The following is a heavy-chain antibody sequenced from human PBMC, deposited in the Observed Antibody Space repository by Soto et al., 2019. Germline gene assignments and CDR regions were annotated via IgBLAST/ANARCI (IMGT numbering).Heavy chain of an antibody. J-gene: IGHJ5*02. CDR2: IFYDDEK. CDR3: ALHDFNILTGP. CDR1: GFSLSTSEAG. Sequence: GPTLVNPTQTLTLTCTFSGFSLSTSEAGVGWIRQPPGKALEWLALIFYDDEKRYSPSLNSRLTITKDTSKNQVVLTMTNMDPVDTATYYCALHDFNILTGPWGQGTLVTVS. V-gene: IGHV2-5*02. D-gene: IGHD3-9*01.